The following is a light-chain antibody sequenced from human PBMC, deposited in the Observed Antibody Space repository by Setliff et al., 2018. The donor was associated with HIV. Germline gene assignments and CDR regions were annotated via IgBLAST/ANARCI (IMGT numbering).Light chain of an antibody. CDR3: SSYTSSTALYV. J-gene: IGLJ1*01. Sequence: QSALTQPAHVSGSPGQSITISCTGTSSDIGAYNYVSWYQHHPGKAPKLMIYEVSNRPSGVSNRFSGSKSDNTASLTISGLQAEDEADYYCSSYTSSTALYVFGTGTKVTVL. CDR2: EVS. CDR1: SSDIGAYNY. V-gene: IGLV2-14*01.